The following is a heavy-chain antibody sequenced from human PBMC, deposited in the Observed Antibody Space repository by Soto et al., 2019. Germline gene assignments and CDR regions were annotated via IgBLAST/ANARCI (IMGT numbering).Heavy chain of an antibody. Sequence: QVQLQESGPGLVKPSETLSLTCTVSGGSISSYYWSWIRQPPGKGLEWIGYLSYSGSTNYNPSLTSRVTNSVDTSKNQFSRKLSSVTAADTAVYYCARMLYNRGSWYFDLWGRGTLVTVSS. V-gene: IGHV4-59*08. D-gene: IGHD6-19*01. CDR1: GGSISSYY. J-gene: IGHJ2*01. CDR2: LSYSGST. CDR3: ARMLYNRGSWYFDL.